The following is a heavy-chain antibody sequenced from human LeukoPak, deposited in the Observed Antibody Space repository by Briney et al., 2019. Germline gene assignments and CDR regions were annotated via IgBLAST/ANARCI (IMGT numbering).Heavy chain of an antibody. D-gene: IGHD6-13*01. V-gene: IGHV3-66*01. CDR1: GFTLSSYE. J-gene: IGHJ3*02. Sequence: PGGSLRLSCTVSGFTLSSYEMSWIRQAPGKGLEWVSSIDYSGGSSYYADSVKGRFTISRDNSKNTLYLQMGSLRAEDMAVYYCASSVRSSWDVPNDAFDIWGQGTMVTVSS. CDR2: IDYSGGSS. CDR3: ASSVRSSWDVPNDAFDI.